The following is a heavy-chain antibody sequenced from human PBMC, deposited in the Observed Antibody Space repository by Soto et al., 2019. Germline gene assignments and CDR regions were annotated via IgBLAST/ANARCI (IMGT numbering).Heavy chain of an antibody. CDR3: ATGYDYGDLYFDY. D-gene: IGHD4-17*01. J-gene: IGHJ4*02. CDR1: GGSISSYY. CDR2: IYYSGST. Sequence: SETLSLTCTVSGGSISSYYWSWIRQPPGKGLEWIGYIYYSGSTNYNPSLKSRVTISVDTSKNQFSLKLSSVTAADTAVYYCATGYDYGDLYFDYWGQGTLVTVSS. V-gene: IGHV4-59*08.